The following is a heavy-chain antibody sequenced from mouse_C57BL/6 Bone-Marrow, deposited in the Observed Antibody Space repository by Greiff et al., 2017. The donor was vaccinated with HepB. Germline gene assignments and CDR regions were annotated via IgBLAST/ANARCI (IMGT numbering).Heavy chain of an antibody. CDR1: GYTFTDHI. CDR2: INPSSGYT. D-gene: IGHD2-1*01. Sequence: VQLQQSGAELASPGASVTLSCKASGYTFTDHIMNWVKKRPGQGLEWIGYINPSSGYTKYNQKFKDKATLTADKSSSTAYMQLSSLTYEDSAVYYCAGNYFFAYWGQGTLVTVSA. CDR3: AGNYFFAY. V-gene: IGHV1-7*01. J-gene: IGHJ3*01.